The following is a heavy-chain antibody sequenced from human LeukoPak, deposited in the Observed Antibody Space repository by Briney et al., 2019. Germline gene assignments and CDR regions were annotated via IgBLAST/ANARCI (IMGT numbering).Heavy chain of an antibody. Sequence: GGSLRLSCAASGFTFSNFEMTWVRQAPEKGLELVSYISSSGSTIYYADSVKGRFTVSRDNAKNSLYLQMNSLRAEDTAVYYCAREVTDDAFDIWGQGTMVTVSS. CDR1: GFTFSNFE. J-gene: IGHJ3*02. CDR2: ISSSGSTI. V-gene: IGHV3-48*03. CDR3: AREVTDDAFDI.